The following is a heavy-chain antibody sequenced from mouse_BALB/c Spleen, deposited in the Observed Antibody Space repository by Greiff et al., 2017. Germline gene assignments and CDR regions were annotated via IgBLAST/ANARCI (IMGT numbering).Heavy chain of an antibody. J-gene: IGHJ4*01. CDR3: ARNYYAMDY. CDR1: GFTFSDYY. Sequence: EVQVVESGGGLVKPGGSLKLSCAASGFTFSDYYMYWVRQTPEKRLEWVATISDGGSYTYYPDSVKGRFTISRDNAKNNLYLQMSSLKSEDTAMYYCARNYYAMDYWGQGTSVTVSS. CDR2: ISDGGSYT. V-gene: IGHV5-4*02.